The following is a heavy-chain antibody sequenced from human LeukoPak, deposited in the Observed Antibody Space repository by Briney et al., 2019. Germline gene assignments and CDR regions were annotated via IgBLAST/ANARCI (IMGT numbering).Heavy chain of an antibody. Sequence: SETLSLTCAVYGGSFSGYYWSWIRQPPGKGLEWIGEINHSGSTNYNPSLKSRVTISVDTSKNQFSLKLSSVTAADTAVYYCARVPRIVLMVYAIRGGFDYWAREPWSPSPQ. D-gene: IGHD2-8*01. J-gene: IGHJ4*02. CDR2: INHSGST. CDR1: GGSFSGYY. CDR3: ARVPRIVLMVYAIRGGFDY. V-gene: IGHV4-34*01.